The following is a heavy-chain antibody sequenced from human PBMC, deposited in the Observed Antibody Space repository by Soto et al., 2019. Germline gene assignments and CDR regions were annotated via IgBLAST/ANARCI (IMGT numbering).Heavy chain of an antibody. J-gene: IGHJ3*02. V-gene: IGHV4-39*01. Sequence: SETLSLTCTVSGGSNTSSSYYWGWIRTPPGKGLEWIGSIYFSGSTYHNPSLKSRVTISVDTSKNQFSLKLSSVTAADTAVYYCASQRGGWYYAFDIWGQGTMVTVSS. CDR3: ASQRGGWYYAFDI. CDR1: GGSNTSSSYY. CDR2: IYFSGST. D-gene: IGHD6-19*01.